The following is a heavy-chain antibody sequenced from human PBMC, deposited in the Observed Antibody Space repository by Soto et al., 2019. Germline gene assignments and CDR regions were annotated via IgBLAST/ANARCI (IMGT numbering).Heavy chain of an antibody. CDR2: ISYDGSNK. J-gene: IGHJ4*02. Sequence: GGSLRLSCAASGFTFSSYGMHWVRQAPGKGLEWVAVISYDGSNKYYADSVKGRFTISRDNSKNTLYLQMNSLRAEDTAVYYCAKGPQVGATWYFDYWSQGTLVTVSS. V-gene: IGHV3-30*18. D-gene: IGHD1-26*01. CDR1: GFTFSSYG. CDR3: AKGPQVGATWYFDY.